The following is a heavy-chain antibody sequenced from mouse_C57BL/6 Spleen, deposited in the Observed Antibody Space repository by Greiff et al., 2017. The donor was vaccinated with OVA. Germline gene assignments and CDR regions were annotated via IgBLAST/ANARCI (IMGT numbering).Heavy chain of an antibody. J-gene: IGHJ3*01. CDR1: GYTFTSYG. CDR2: IYPRSGNI. CDR3: AREEDYYGNGFAY. D-gene: IGHD2-1*01. V-gene: IGHV1-81*01. Sequence: QVQLQQSGAELARPGASVKLSCKASGYTFTSYGISWVKQRTGQGLEWIGEIYPRSGNIYYNEKFKGKATLTADKSSSTAYMELRSLTSEDSAVYFCAREEDYYGNGFAYWGQGTLVTVSA.